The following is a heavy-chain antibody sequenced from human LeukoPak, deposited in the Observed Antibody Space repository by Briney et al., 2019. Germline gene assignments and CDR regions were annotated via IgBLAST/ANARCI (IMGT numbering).Heavy chain of an antibody. CDR1: GFTFSSYA. V-gene: IGHV3-23*01. J-gene: IGHJ4*02. CDR3: AKGLGKATVTPLGF. Sequence: GGSLRLPCAASGFTFSSYAMSWVRQAPGKGLEWVSGISGSGGNTYYADSVKGRFTISRDNSKNTLYLQMDSLRVEDTAVYYCAKGLGKATVTPLGFWGQGTLVTVSS. D-gene: IGHD4-11*01. CDR2: ISGSGGNT.